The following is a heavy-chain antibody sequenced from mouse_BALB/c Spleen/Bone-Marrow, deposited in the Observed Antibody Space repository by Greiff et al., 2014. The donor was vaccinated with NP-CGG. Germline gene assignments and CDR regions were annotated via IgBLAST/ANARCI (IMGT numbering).Heavy chain of an antibody. V-gene: IGHV3-6*02. CDR3: ARDPHYGDYLGDY. CDR1: GYSITSGYY. J-gene: IGHJ2*01. D-gene: IGHD2-13*01. Sequence: VQLKESGPGLVKPSQSLSLICSVTGYSITSGYYWNWIRQFPGNKLEWMGYISYDGYNKYNPSLKNRISITRGTSENQFFLKLSSVTTEDTATYYCARDPHYGDYLGDYWGQGTTLTVSS. CDR2: ISYDGYN.